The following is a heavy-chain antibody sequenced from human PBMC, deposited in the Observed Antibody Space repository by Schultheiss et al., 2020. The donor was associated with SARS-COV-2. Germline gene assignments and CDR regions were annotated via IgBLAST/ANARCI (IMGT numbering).Heavy chain of an antibody. CDR1: GFTFSSYS. CDR2: ISSSSSYI. D-gene: IGHD6-19*01. Sequence: GGSLRLSCAASGFTFSSYSMNWVRQAPGKGLEWVSSISSSSSYIYYADSVKGRFIISRDNTYNSLFLQMNSLRAEDTAVYYCARGGPRAVAPMDVWGQGTTVTVSS. J-gene: IGHJ6*02. V-gene: IGHV3-21*01. CDR3: ARGGPRAVAPMDV.